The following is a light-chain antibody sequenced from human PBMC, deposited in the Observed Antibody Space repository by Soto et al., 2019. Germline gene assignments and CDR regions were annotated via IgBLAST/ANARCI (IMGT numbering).Light chain of an antibody. V-gene: IGKV1-39*01. CDR1: QSINMY. CDR2: AAS. J-gene: IGKJ2*01. Sequence: DIQMTQSPSSLYASVGDRVTITCRASQSINMYLNWYQQIPGKAPKLLIYAASSLQSGVPSRFGGSGSGTDFTLTISSLQPEDFATYYCQQSHSTPYTCGQGTKLEI. CDR3: QQSHSTPYT.